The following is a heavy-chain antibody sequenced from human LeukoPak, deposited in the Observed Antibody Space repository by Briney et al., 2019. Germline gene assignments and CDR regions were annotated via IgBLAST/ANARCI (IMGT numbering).Heavy chain of an antibody. D-gene: IGHD3-22*01. V-gene: IGHV4-30-4*08. Sequence: SETLSLTCTVSGGSISSGDYYWSWIRQPPGKGLEWIGYIYYSGSTYYNPSLKSRVTISVDTSKNQFSLKLSSVTAADTAVYYCAREYYYDSSGYFLWGQGTLVTVSP. CDR2: IYYSGST. CDR1: GGSISSGDYY. J-gene: IGHJ4*02. CDR3: AREYYYDSSGYFL.